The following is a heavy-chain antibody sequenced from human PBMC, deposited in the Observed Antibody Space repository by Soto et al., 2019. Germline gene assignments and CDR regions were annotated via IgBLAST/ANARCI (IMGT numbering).Heavy chain of an antibody. Sequence: GGSLRLSCTASGFSFSDYDMHWVRQAPGKGLEWVSTIGAARDPYYTGSVKHRFTISRENARISMLLQMTSVTVGDTAVYYCARAYPGRLTRRADYYYALDVWGQGIMVTVSS. CDR3: ARAYPGRLTRRADYYYALDV. CDR2: IGAARDP. V-gene: IGHV3-13*05. J-gene: IGHJ6*02. CDR1: GFSFSDYD. D-gene: IGHD6-19*01.